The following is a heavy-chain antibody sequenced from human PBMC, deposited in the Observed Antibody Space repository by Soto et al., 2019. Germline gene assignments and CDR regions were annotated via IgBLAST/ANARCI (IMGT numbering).Heavy chain of an antibody. CDR3: AHRRCQVGYYVMVY. V-gene: IGHV2-5*01. D-gene: IGHD3-10*02. CDR1: GFSLSTSGVG. J-gene: IGHJ6*02. CDR2: IYWNDDK. Sequence: QITLKESGPTLVKPTQTLTLTCTFSGFSLSTSGVGVGWIRQPPGKALEWLALIYWNDDKRYSPSLKSRLTLTFDTSKNQVVLTMTHMDHVDTAKYYCAHRRCQVGYYVMVYWCRGTTVTACS.